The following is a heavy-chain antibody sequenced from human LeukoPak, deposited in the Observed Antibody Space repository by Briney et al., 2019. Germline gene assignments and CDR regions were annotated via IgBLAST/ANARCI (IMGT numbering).Heavy chain of an antibody. D-gene: IGHD3-10*01. V-gene: IGHV1-2*02. Sequence: ASVKVSCKASGYTFSGYYMHWVRRPPAQGVEWLGWINPNTGGTNYTQRLQDRVTMTRDTSISTAYMEVSRVRYDDTAVYYCASPLRVTMIRGAAFRASSDFDPWGQGTLVTVSS. J-gene: IGHJ5*02. CDR2: INPNTGGT. CDR3: ASPLRVTMIRGAAFRASSDFDP. CDR1: GYTFSGYY.